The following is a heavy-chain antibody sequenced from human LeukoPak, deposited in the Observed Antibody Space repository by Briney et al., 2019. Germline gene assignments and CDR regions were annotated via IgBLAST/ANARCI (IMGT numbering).Heavy chain of an antibody. CDR2: INHSGST. CDR3: AREAKLWFGELLYYYYYYYMDV. Sequence: SETLSLTCAVYGGSFSGYYWSWIRQPPGKGLEWIGEINHSGSTNYNPSLKSRVTISVDTSKNQFSLKLSSVTAADTAVYYCAREAKLWFGELLYYYYYYYMDVWGKGTTVTVSS. V-gene: IGHV4-34*01. D-gene: IGHD3-10*01. CDR1: GGSFSGYY. J-gene: IGHJ6*03.